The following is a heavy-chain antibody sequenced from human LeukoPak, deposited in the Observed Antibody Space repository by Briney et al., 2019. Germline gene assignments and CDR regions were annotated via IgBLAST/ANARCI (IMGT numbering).Heavy chain of an antibody. Sequence: ASVKVSCKASGGTFSSYAISWVRQATGQGLEWMGGNIPIFGTANYAQKFQGRVTITADESTSTAYMELSSLRSEDTAVYYCAREAGDYYDSSGYYWAAFDIWGQGTMVTVSS. D-gene: IGHD3-22*01. CDR3: AREAGDYYDSSGYYWAAFDI. CDR1: GGTFSSYA. CDR2: NIPIFGTA. J-gene: IGHJ3*02. V-gene: IGHV1-69*13.